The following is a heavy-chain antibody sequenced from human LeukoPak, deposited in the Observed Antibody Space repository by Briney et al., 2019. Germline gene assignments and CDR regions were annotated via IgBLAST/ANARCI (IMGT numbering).Heavy chain of an antibody. CDR3: ARGPRFGPGYFDY. Sequence: SETLSLTCTVSGGSISSYYWSWIRQPPGKGLEWIGYIYYSGSTNYNPSLKSRVTISVDTSKNQFSLKLSSVTAADTAVYYCARGPRFGPGYFDYWGQGTLVTVSS. J-gene: IGHJ4*02. CDR2: IYYSGST. V-gene: IGHV4-59*12. CDR1: GGSISSYY. D-gene: IGHD3-10*02.